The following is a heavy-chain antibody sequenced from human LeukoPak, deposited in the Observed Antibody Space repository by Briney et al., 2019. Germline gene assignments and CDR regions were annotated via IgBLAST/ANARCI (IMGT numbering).Heavy chain of an antibody. J-gene: IGHJ6*03. D-gene: IGHD3-9*01. V-gene: IGHV3-11*01. CDR1: GFTFSDYY. Sequence: SGGSLRLSCAASGFTFSDYYMSWIRQAPGKGLEWVSYISSSGSTIYYADSVKGRFTISRDNAKNSLYLQMNSLRAEDTAVYYCAREGNFDWYSKYYYYYYMDVWGKGTTVTISS. CDR2: ISSSGSTI. CDR3: AREGNFDWYSKYYYYYYMDV.